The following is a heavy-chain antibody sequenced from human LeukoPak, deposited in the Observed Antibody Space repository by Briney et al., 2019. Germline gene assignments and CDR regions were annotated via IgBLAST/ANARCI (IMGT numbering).Heavy chain of an antibody. CDR2: ISSSSSTI. J-gene: IGHJ4*02. CDR1: GFTFSSYS. V-gene: IGHV3-48*01. Sequence: PGGSLRLSCAASGFTFSSYSMNWVRQAPGKGLEWVSYISSSSSTIYYAGSVKGRFNISRDNAKNSLFLQMNSLRAEDTAVYYCARCRGSSGSYPFDYWGQGTLVTVSS. D-gene: IGHD1-26*01. CDR3: ARCRGSSGSYPFDY.